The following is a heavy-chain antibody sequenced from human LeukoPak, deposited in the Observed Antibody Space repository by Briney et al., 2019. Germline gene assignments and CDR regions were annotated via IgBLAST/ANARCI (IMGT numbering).Heavy chain of an antibody. V-gene: IGHV1-69*06. Sequence: SVKVSCKASGGTFSSYAISWVRQAPGQGLEWMGGIIPIFGTANYAQKFQGRVTITADKSTSTAYMELSSLRSEDTAVYYWAREDVAYCSSTSCYAGWFDPWGQGTLVTVSS. CDR3: AREDVAYCSSTSCYAGWFDP. J-gene: IGHJ5*02. CDR2: IIPIFGTA. CDR1: GGTFSSYA. D-gene: IGHD2-2*01.